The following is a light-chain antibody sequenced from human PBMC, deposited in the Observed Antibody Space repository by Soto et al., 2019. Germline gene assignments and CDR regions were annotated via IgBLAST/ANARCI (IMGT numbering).Light chain of an antibody. Sequence: QSVLTQPPSASGTPGQRVTISCSGSTSNIGNYVVNWYQQLPGKAPTLLIYSTTQRPSGVPDRFSGSKSGTSASLAISGLQSEDEADYHCAAWDDSLDGVVFGGGTKLTVL. CDR2: STT. CDR3: AAWDDSLDGVV. J-gene: IGLJ2*01. CDR1: TSNIGNYV. V-gene: IGLV1-44*01.